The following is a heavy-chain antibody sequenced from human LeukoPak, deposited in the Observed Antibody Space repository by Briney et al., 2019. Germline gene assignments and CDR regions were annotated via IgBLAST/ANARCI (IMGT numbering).Heavy chain of an antibody. Sequence: SETLSLTCAVYGGSFSGYYWSRIRQPPGKGLEWIGSIYHSGSTYYNPSLKSRVTISVDTSKNQFSLKLSSVTAADTAVYYCARVAAAYGSGSYIDYWGQGTLVTVSS. CDR2: IYHSGST. V-gene: IGHV4-34*01. CDR3: ARVAAAYGSGSYIDY. J-gene: IGHJ4*02. D-gene: IGHD3-10*01. CDR1: GGSFSGYY.